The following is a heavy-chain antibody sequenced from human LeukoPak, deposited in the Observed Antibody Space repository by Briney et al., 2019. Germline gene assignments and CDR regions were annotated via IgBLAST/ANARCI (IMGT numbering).Heavy chain of an antibody. CDR2: IYYSGST. V-gene: IGHV4-39*01. CDR3: ARGLGLVPADLFDY. CDR1: GGSISSSSYY. D-gene: IGHD2-2*01. J-gene: IGHJ4*02. Sequence: SETLSLTCTVSGGSISSSSYYWGWIRQPPGKGLEWIGSIYYSGSTYYNPSLKSRVTISVDTSKNQFSLKLSSVTAADTAVYYCARGLGLVPADLFDYWGQGTLVTVSS.